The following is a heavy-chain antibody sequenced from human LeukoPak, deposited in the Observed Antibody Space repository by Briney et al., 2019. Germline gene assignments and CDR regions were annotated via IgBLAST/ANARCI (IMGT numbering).Heavy chain of an antibody. J-gene: IGHJ4*02. Sequence: GRSPRLSCAASGFTFDDYAMHWVRQAPGKGLEWVSGISWNSGSIGYADSVKGRFTISRDNAKNSLYLQMNSLRAEDTALYYCAKDFGRFGELLYSYWGQGTLVTVSS. CDR2: ISWNSGSI. V-gene: IGHV3-9*01. D-gene: IGHD3-10*01. CDR1: GFTFDDYA. CDR3: AKDFGRFGELLYSY.